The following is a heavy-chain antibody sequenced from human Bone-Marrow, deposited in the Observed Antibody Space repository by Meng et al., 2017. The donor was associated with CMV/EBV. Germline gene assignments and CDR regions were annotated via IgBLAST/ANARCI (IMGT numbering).Heavy chain of an antibody. V-gene: IGHV3-7*01. Sequence: GGSLRLSCAASGFTFSTYWMSWVRQAPGKGLEWVANINQDGSEKYYVDSVKGRFTISRDNAKNSWYLQMHSLRAEDTAVYYCARDRKVVTFHYYYGMDVWGHGTTVTVSS. CDR3: ARDRKVVTFHYYYGMDV. J-gene: IGHJ6*02. D-gene: IGHD4-23*01. CDR2: INQDGSEK. CDR1: GFTFSTYW.